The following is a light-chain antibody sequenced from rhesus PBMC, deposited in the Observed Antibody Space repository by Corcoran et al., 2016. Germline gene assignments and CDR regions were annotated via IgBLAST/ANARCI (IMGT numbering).Light chain of an antibody. CDR2: KAS. CDR3: QQHNSAPYS. Sequence: DIQMTQSPSSLSASVGDRVTITCRASQGISSWLAWYQQKTGKAPKLLIYKASSLHTGVPSRFSGSGYGTHFTLTISSLQPEEFATYSCQQHNSAPYSFGQGTKVEIK. V-gene: IGKV1-21*01. J-gene: IGKJ2*01. CDR1: QGISSW.